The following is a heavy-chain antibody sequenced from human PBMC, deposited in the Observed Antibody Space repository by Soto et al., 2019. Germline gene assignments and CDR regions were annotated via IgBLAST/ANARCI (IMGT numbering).Heavy chain of an antibody. D-gene: IGHD3-22*01. CDR3: STRAYDTNGYYRFDP. CDR2: INHSGRV. CDR1: GGSFSGHS. J-gene: IGHJ5*01. V-gene: IGHV4-34*01. Sequence: SETLSLTCAVYGGSFSGHSWTWIRQSPGKGLEWIGDINHSGRVNYSPSLKTRVTISLDTSKNQFSLTLSAVTAADTAMYYCSTRAYDTNGYYRFDPWGQGTLVTVSS.